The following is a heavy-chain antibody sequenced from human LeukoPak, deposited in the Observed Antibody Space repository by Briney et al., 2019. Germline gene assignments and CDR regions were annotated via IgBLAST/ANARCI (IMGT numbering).Heavy chain of an antibody. D-gene: IGHD1-26*01. Sequence: GGSLRLSCAASGFTFSTYAISWVRQAPGKGLEWVSAISGSGGSTYYADSVKGRFTISRDNSKNTLYLQMNSLRAEDTAVYYCAKDREGWELGELDYWGQGTLVTVSS. V-gene: IGHV3-23*01. CDR1: GFTFSTYA. J-gene: IGHJ4*02. CDR2: ISGSGGST. CDR3: AKDREGWELGELDY.